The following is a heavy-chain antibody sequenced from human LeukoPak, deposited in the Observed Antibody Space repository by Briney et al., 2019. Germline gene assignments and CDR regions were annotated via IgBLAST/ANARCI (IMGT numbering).Heavy chain of an antibody. CDR3: ARDFGCSGGSCGNFLDY. D-gene: IGHD2-15*01. CDR2: ITGSGGST. V-gene: IGHV3-23*01. Sequence: GGSLRLSCAASGFTFSSYVMNWVRQAPGKGLEWVSAITGSGGSTYYADSVKGRFTISRDNSKNTLYLQMNSLRAEDTAVYYCARDFGCSGGSCGNFLDYWGQGTLVTVSS. J-gene: IGHJ4*02. CDR1: GFTFSSYV.